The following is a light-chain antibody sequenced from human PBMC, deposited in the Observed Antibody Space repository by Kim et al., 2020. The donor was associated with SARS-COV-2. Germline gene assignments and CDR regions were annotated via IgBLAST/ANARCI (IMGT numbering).Light chain of an antibody. Sequence: SSELTQDPAVSVALGQTVRITCQGDSLRSYYASWYQQKPGQAPVLVIYGKNNRPSGIPDRFSGSSSGNKASLTITGAQAEDEADYYCNSRDSSGNHWVLGGGTQLTVL. CDR1: SLRSYY. CDR2: GKN. CDR3: NSRDSSGNHWV. V-gene: IGLV3-19*01. J-gene: IGLJ3*02.